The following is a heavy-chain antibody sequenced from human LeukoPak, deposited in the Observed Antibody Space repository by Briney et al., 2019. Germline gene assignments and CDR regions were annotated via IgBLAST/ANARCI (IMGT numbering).Heavy chain of an antibody. CDR3: ARGKLGISLDAFDI. J-gene: IGHJ3*02. Sequence: PSETLSLTCTVSGGSISSSSYYWGWTRQPPGKGLEWIGSIYYSGSTYYNPSLKSRVTISVDTSKNQFSLKLSSVTAADTAVYYCARGKLGISLDAFDIWGQGTMVTVSS. V-gene: IGHV4-39*01. CDR2: IYYSGST. D-gene: IGHD7-27*01. CDR1: GGSISSSSYY.